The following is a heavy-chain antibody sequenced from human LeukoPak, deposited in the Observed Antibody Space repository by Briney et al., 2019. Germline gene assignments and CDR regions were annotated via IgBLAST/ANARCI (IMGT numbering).Heavy chain of an antibody. CDR3: ARDPTHSSGWSDGFDI. CDR1: EFTFSSYT. V-gene: IGHV3-21*01. D-gene: IGHD6-19*01. J-gene: IGHJ3*02. Sequence: PGGSLRLSCAASEFTFSSYTMNWVRQAPGQGLEWVASIKSSSSDKKYADSVKGRFTISRDNAKNSLYLQMNSLRAEDTAVYYCARDPTHSSGWSDGFDIWGQGTMVTVS. CDR2: IKSSSSDK.